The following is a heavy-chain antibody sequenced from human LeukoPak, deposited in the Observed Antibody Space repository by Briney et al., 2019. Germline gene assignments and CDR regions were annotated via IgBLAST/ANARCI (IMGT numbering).Heavy chain of an antibody. CDR3: AKVTGDLYG. CDR2: ISGRDGST. CDR1: GFTFSSYA. D-gene: IGHD1-14*01. V-gene: IGHV3-23*01. Sequence: GGSLRLSCAASGFTFSSYAMSWVRQAPAKGMEWVSAISGRDGSTYYADSVKGRFTISRDNSKNTLYLQMNSLRAEDTAVYYCAKVTGDLYGWGQGTLVTVSS. J-gene: IGHJ4*02.